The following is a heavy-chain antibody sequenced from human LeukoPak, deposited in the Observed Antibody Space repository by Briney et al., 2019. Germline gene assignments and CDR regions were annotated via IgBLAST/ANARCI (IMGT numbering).Heavy chain of an antibody. CDR1: GFTFSSHS. J-gene: IGHJ4*02. Sequence: GGSPRLSCAASGFTFSSHSMAWVRQAPGKGLEWVSAIRGSGDTALYADSVKGRFTISRDSFKNIVYLEMNSLRAEDTATYYCAKVTWESRPPDCNSWGPGTLVTVSS. CDR3: AKVTWESRPPDCNS. V-gene: IGHV3-23*01. CDR2: IRGSGDTA. D-gene: IGHD6-6*01.